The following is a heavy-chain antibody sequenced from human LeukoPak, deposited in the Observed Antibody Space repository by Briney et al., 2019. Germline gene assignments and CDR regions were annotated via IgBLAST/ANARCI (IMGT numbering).Heavy chain of an antibody. CDR3: ARGGNYYDSRTNWFDP. CDR2: IYYSGST. V-gene: IGHV4-59*12. J-gene: IGHJ5*02. Sequence: SETLSPTCTVSGGSISSYYWSWIRQPPGKGLEWKGLEWIGSIYYSGSTYYNPSLKSRVIISVDTSKNQFSLKLSSVTAADTAVYYCARGGNYYDSRTNWFDPWGQGTLVTVSS. CDR1: GGSISSYY. D-gene: IGHD3-22*01.